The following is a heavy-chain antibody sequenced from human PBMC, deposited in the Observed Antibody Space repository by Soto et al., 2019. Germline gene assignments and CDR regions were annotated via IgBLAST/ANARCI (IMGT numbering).Heavy chain of an antibody. CDR1: GGSISSYY. CDR3: ARFNWYFDL. V-gene: IGHV4-59*01. J-gene: IGHJ2*01. Sequence: QVQLQESGPGLVKPSETLSLTCTVSGGSISSYYWSWIQQPPGKGLEWIGYIYYRGSTNYNPSLKSRVTISVDTSKNQFSLKLSSVTAADTAMYYCARFNWYFDLWGRGTLVTDSS. CDR2: IYYRGST.